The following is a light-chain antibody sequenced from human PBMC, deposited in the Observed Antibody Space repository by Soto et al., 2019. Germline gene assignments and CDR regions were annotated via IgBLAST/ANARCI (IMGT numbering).Light chain of an antibody. Sequence: EIVLTQSPGTLSLSPGERATLSCRASQSVSNNYLAWYQQRPGQTPRLLIHGASTRATGIAARFSGSGSGTEFTLTISSLQSEDFAVYYCQQYNNWPPITFGQGTRLEIK. CDR2: GAS. CDR1: QSVSNN. J-gene: IGKJ5*01. CDR3: QQYNNWPPIT. V-gene: IGKV3D-15*01.